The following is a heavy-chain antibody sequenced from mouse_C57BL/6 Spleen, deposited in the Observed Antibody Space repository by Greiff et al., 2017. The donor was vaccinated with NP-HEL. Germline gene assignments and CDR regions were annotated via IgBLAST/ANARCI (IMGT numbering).Heavy chain of an antibody. J-gene: IGHJ4*01. V-gene: IGHV1-39*01. CDR2: INPNYGTT. CDR1: GYSFTDYN. Sequence: EVQLQQSGPELVKPGASVKISCKASGYSFTDYNMNWVKQSNGKSLEWIGVINPNYGTTSYNQKFKGKATLTVDQSSSTAYMQLNSLTSEDSAVYYGARRGRYSNYVDAMDYWGQGTSVTVSS. CDR3: ARRGRYSNYVDAMDY. D-gene: IGHD2-5*01.